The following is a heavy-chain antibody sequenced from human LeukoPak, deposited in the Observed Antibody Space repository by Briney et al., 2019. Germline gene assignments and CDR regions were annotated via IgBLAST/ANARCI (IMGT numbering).Heavy chain of an antibody. V-gene: IGHV1-2*02. J-gene: IGHJ4*02. CDR2: INPNSGGT. Sequence: ASVKVSCKASGYTFTGYYMHWVRQAPGQGLEWMGWINPNSGGTNYAQKFQGRVTMTRDTSISTAYMELSRRRSDDTAVYYCARVGSLRYFDWLLPGGYYFDYWGQGTLVTVSS. CDR3: ARVGSLRYFDWLLPGGYYFDY. D-gene: IGHD3-9*01. CDR1: GYTFTGYY.